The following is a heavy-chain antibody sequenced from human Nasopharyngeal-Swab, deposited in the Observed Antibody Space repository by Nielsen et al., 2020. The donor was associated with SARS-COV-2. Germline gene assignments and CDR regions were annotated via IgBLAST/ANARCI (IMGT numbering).Heavy chain of an antibody. J-gene: IGHJ4*02. D-gene: IGHD3-10*01. Sequence: WIRQPPGKGLEWISYISSTGTTIYYADSVEGRFTISRDNSKNTLYLQMNSLRAEDTAVYYCARDWIGNFDYWGQGTLVTVSS. CDR2: ISSTGTTI. CDR3: ARDWIGNFDY. V-gene: IGHV3-11*04.